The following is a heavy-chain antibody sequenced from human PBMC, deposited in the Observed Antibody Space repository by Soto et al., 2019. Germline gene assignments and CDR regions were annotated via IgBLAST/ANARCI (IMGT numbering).Heavy chain of an antibody. CDR1: GGTFSSYA. J-gene: IGHJ4*02. V-gene: IGHV1-69*12. Sequence: QVQLVQSGAEVKKPGSSVKVSCKASGGTFSSYAISWVRQAPGQGLEWRGGIIPIFGTADYAKKFQGRATITADDSTSTGNMERSSLRSEDTAVYYCASHYDSSGYYYRGLDYWGQGTLVTVSS. CDR3: ASHYDSSGYYYRGLDY. D-gene: IGHD3-22*01. CDR2: IIPIFGTA.